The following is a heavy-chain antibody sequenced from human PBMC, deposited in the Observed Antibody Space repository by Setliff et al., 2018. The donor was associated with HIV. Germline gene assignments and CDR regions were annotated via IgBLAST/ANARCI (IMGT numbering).Heavy chain of an antibody. J-gene: IGHJ4*02. Sequence: SETLSLTCTVSVGSVGSGSYYWSWIRQSPGKGLEWIGYIYYSGITTYNPSLKSRVTISIDTSKNQFSLRLHSVTAADTAVYYCARDPPGYGDSNDYWGQGTLVTVSS. V-gene: IGHV4-61*01. D-gene: IGHD4-17*01. CDR1: VGSVGSGSYY. CDR3: ARDPPGYGDSNDY. CDR2: IYYSGIT.